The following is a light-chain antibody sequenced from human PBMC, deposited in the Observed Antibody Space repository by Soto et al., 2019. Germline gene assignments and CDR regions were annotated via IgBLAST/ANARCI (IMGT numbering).Light chain of an antibody. J-gene: IGKJ1*01. V-gene: IGKV3-15*01. Sequence: EIVMTQSPATLSVSPGERATLSCRASQSVSSNLAWYQQKPGQAPRLLIYGASTRATGNPARFSGSGSGTEFTLTISSLQSEDFAVYYCQQYNNWPPEKTFGQGTKVEIK. CDR1: QSVSSN. CDR2: GAS. CDR3: QQYNNWPPEKT.